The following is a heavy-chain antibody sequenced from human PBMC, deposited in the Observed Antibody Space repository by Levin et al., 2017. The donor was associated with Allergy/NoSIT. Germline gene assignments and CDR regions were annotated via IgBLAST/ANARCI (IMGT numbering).Heavy chain of an antibody. CDR2: IGGTGGGI. D-gene: IGHD2-2*02. V-gene: IGHV3-23*01. J-gene: IGHJ4*02. CDR1: GFTFSSYP. CDR3: AKGQLTDVYHPGQ. Sequence: GESLKISCAASGFTFSSYPMNWVRQAPGKGLVWVSSIGGTGGGIYYADSVKGRFTVSRDDSRNTLYLQMNSLRADDTAVYYCAKGQLTDVYHPGQWGRGTLVTVSS.